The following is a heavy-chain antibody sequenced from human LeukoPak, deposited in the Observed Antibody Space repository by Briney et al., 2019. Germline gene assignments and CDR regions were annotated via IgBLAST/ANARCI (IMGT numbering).Heavy chain of an antibody. V-gene: IGHV3-7*01. J-gene: IGHJ4*02. CDR1: GFTFRDSW. CDR3: ARLGARQMLEY. CDR2: IKGNGRDK. D-gene: IGHD4-17*01. Sequence: GGSLRLSCVASGFTFRDSWMSWDRQAPGKGLEWVANIKGNGRDKYYVDSVKGRFTISRDNAKSSLDLQMNSLRVEDTAVYYCARLGARQMLEYWGQGTLVTVSS.